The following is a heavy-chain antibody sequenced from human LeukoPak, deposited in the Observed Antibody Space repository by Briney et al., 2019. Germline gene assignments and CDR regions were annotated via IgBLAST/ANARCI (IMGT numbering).Heavy chain of an antibody. V-gene: IGHV3-23*01. Sequence: GGSLRLSCAASGFTVSSNYMSWVRQAPGKGLEWVSAISGSGGSTYYADSVKGRFTISRDNSKNTLYLQMNSLRAEDTAVYYCAKGIQLWSDFDYWGQGTLVTVSS. CDR1: GFTVSSNY. J-gene: IGHJ4*02. D-gene: IGHD5-18*01. CDR3: AKGIQLWSDFDY. CDR2: ISGSGGST.